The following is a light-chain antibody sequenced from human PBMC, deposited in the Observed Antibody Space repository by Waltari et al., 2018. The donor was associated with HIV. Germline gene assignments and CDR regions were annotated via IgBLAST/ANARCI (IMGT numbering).Light chain of an antibody. CDR1: SSDIGGYTS. CDR2: EVS. CDR3: SAYGGSTNLL. J-gene: IGLJ2*01. Sequence: QSALTQPPSASGSPGPSVTISCTGSSSDIGGYTSVSWYQQHPGKAPKIMIYEVSKRPSGVPDRFSGSKSANTASLTVSGLQAEDEADYYCSAYGGSTNLLFGGGTKLTVL. V-gene: IGLV2-8*01.